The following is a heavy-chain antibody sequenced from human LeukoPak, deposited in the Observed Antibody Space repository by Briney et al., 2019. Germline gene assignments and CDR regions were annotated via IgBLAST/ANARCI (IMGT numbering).Heavy chain of an antibody. V-gene: IGHV4-30-4*08. CDR1: GDSINSGDYY. J-gene: IGHJ4*02. CDR2: IFYSGNA. D-gene: IGHD6-25*01. Sequence: SQTLSLTCTVSGDSINSGDYYWSWIRQPPGRGLEWLGYIFYSGNAYFNPSLESRVTISVDTSKNQFSLKLTSVTAADTAVYYCARSSAATGYESYYFDSWGQGTLVTVSS. CDR3: ARSSAATGYESYYFDS.